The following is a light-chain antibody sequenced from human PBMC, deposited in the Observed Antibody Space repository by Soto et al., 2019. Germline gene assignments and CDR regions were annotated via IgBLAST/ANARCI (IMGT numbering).Light chain of an antibody. V-gene: IGKV3-20*01. CDR2: DAS. CDR3: QQYGTSPLT. Sequence: EVVLTQSPGTLSLSPGERANLSCRASQSVSGSYLAWYQQKLGQAPRLLIFDASSRATGIPDRFSGSGSGTDFTLTISRLEPEDFAVYFCQQYGTSPLTFGGGTKVEVK. J-gene: IGKJ4*01. CDR1: QSVSGSY.